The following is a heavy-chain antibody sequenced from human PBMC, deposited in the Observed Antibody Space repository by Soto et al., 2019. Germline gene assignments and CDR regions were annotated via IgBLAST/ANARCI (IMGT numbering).Heavy chain of an antibody. Sequence: QVQLLQSGAEVKKPGPTVTVSCKASGYPFTSYDINWVRQSTGQGLEWMGRMNPNSGHTGYAQQFQGQVTMTSNTSMSPAYMTLSSLGSEDTAMYYRALCEVDYGSGGEAFDIWGDGTMVAVS. J-gene: IGHJ3*02. D-gene: IGHD3-10*01. CDR1: GYPFTSYD. V-gene: IGHV1-8*01. CDR3: ALCEVDYGSGGEAFDI. CDR2: MNPNSGHT.